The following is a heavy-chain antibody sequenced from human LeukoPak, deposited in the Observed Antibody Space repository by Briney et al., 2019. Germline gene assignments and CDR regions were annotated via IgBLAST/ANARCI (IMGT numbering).Heavy chain of an antibody. Sequence: ASVKVSCKTSGYTFSSFYTHWVRQVPGQGLEWMGWINPNSGGTNYAQKFQGRVTMTRDTSISTAYMELSRLRSDDTAVYYCARDSYYGSGSYWFDPWGQGTLVTVSS. CDR3: ARDSYYGSGSYWFDP. J-gene: IGHJ5*02. D-gene: IGHD3-10*01. CDR1: GYTFSSFY. V-gene: IGHV1-2*02. CDR2: INPNSGGT.